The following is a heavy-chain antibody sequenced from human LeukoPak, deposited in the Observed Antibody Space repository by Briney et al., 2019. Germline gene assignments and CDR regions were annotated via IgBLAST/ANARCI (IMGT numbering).Heavy chain of an antibody. Sequence: SETLSLTCTVSGGSISSSSYYWGWIRQPPGKGLEWIGSIYYSGSTYYNPSLKSRVTISVDTSKNQFSLKLSSVTAADTAVYYCARDPGERVCYFDYWGQGTLVTVSS. CDR1: GGSISSSSYY. CDR2: IYYSGST. V-gene: IGHV4-39*02. CDR3: ARDPGERVCYFDY. D-gene: IGHD7-27*01. J-gene: IGHJ4*02.